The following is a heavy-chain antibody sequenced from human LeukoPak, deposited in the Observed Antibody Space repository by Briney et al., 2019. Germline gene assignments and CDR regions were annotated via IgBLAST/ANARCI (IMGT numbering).Heavy chain of an antibody. CDR1: GFTFSSYG. J-gene: IGHJ6*02. V-gene: IGHV3-30*18. CDR3: AKETLPSKTGSDNYYYYYGMDV. CDR2: ISYDGSNK. Sequence: GESLKISCAASGFTFSSYGMHWVRQAPGKGLEWVAVISYDGSNKYYADSVKGRFTISRDNSKNTLYLQMNSLRAEDTAVYYCAKETLPSKTGSDNYYYYYGMDVWGQGTTVTVSS. D-gene: IGHD1-1*01.